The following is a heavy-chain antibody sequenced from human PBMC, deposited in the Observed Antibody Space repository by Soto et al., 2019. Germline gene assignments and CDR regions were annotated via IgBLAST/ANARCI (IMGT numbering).Heavy chain of an antibody. CDR2: INHSGST. Sequence: SETLSLTCAVYVGSFRGYYWSWIRQPPGKGLEWIGKINHSGSTNYNPSLKSRVTISVDTSKNQFSLKLSSVTAADTAVYYCARNGSYYDFWSGYYFGGGMDVWGQGTTVTVSS. CDR1: VGSFRGYY. V-gene: IGHV4-34*01. J-gene: IGHJ6*02. CDR3: ARNGSYYDFWSGYYFGGGMDV. D-gene: IGHD3-3*01.